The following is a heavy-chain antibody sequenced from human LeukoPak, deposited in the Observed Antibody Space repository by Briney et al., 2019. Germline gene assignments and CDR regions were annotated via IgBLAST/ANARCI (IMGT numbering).Heavy chain of an antibody. D-gene: IGHD3-10*01. V-gene: IGHV3-53*01. Sequence: GGSLRLSCAASGFTVSSNYMSWVRQAPGKGLEWVSVIYSGGSTYYADSVKGRFTISRDNSKNTLYLQMNSLRAEDTAVYYCYAHGSGSYWAIGYWGQGTLVTVCS. CDR2: IYSGGST. J-gene: IGHJ4*02. CDR1: GFTVSSNY. CDR3: YAHGSGSYWAIGY.